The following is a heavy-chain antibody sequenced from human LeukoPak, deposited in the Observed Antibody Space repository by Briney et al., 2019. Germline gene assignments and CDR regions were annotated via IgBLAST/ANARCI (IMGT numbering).Heavy chain of an antibody. CDR1: GLTFSSYS. V-gene: IGHV3-21*01. CDR3: ARVRWDSFGVVTNFDY. CDR2: ISSSSSYI. D-gene: IGHD3-3*01. J-gene: IGHJ4*02. Sequence: GGSLRLSCAASGLTFSSYSMNWVRQAPGKGLEWVSSISSSSSYIYYADSVKGRFTISRDNAKNSLYLQMNSLRAEDTAVYYCARVRWDSFGVVTNFDYWGQGTLVTVSS.